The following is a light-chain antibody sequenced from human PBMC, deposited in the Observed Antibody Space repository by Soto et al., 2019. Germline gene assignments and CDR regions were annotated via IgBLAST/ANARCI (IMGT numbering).Light chain of an antibody. J-gene: IGLJ1*01. CDR1: NSDVGNYNL. V-gene: IGLV2-23*01. CDR3: CSYAGSFYV. Sequence: QSALTQPASVSGSPGQSITIPCTGTNSDVGNYNLVSWYQQHPGKAPKLMIYEDTKRPSGVSNRFSGSKSGNTASLTISGLQAEDEAHYYCCSYAGSFYVFGTWTKVTVL. CDR2: EDT.